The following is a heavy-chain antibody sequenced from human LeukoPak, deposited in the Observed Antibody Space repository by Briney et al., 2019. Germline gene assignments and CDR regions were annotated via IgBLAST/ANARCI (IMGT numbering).Heavy chain of an antibody. CDR3: TCGGTACDH. D-gene: IGHD2-21*02. CDR1: GYTFTGYY. V-gene: IGHV1-2*02. CDR2: INPNSGGT. J-gene: IGHJ4*02. Sequence: GASVKVSCKASGYTFTGYYMHWVRQVPGQGLEWMGWINPNSGGTNYAQKSKGRGTMTRETTISTDYMELSSLRSDDTAVFYCTCGGTACDHWGQGTLVSVS.